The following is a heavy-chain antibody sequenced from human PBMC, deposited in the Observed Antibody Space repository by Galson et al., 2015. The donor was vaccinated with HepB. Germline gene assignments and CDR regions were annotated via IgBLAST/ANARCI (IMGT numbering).Heavy chain of an antibody. CDR3: ARGLEYVSYAFDI. J-gene: IGHJ3*02. CDR2: MNPNSGNA. CDR1: GYTFTSYD. D-gene: IGHD2/OR15-2a*01. V-gene: IGHV1-8*01. Sequence: SVKVSCKASGYTFTSYDINWVRQATGQGLEWMGWMNPNSGNAGYAQKFQGRVTMTRNTSISTAYMELSSLRSEDTAVYYCARGLEYVSYAFDIWGQGTMVTVSS.